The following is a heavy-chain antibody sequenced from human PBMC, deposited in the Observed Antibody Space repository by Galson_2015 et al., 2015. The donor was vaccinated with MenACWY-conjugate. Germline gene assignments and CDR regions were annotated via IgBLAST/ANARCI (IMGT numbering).Heavy chain of an antibody. CDR2: IDPSDSYT. CDR3: ARRDGDNGASYYYGMDV. Sequence: QSGAEVKKPGDSLRISCKASGYRFSTYWITWVRRVPGKGLEWMGRIDPSDSYTKYSPSFQGHVTISVDKFINTAYLQWSSLKASDTSSYYWARRDGDNGASYYYGMDVWGQGTTGTVS. CDR1: GYRFSTYW. D-gene: IGHD1-1*01. V-gene: IGHV5-10-1*01. J-gene: IGHJ6*02.